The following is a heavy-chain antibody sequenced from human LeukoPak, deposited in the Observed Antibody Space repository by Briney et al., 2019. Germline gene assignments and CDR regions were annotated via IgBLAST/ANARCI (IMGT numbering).Heavy chain of an antibody. CDR2: IYYSGST. V-gene: IGHV4-59*01. D-gene: IGHD3-16*02. J-gene: IGHJ5*02. CDR3: AKADARITFGGVIHR. Sequence: SETLSLTCTVSGGSISSYYWSWIRQPPGKGLEWIGYIYYSGSTNYNPSLKSRVTISVDTSKNQFSLKLSSVTAADTAVYYCAKADARITFGGVIHRWGQGTLVTVSS. CDR1: GGSISSYY.